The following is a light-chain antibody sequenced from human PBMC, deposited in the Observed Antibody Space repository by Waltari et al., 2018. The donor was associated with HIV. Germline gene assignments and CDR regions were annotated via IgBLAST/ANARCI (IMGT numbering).Light chain of an antibody. CDR2: EVS. J-gene: IGKJ4*01. CDR3: QQYDNSFPLT. CDR1: QAIPSNF. V-gene: IGKV3-20*01. Sequence: VLTQSPGTLSLSPGNGASLSCRASQAIPSNFLAWYQQRPGQTPRLLIYEVSRRAAGVPGRFSGSGAATDFTLTIARLEPEDFAVYYCQQYDNSFPLTFGGGTKVEIK.